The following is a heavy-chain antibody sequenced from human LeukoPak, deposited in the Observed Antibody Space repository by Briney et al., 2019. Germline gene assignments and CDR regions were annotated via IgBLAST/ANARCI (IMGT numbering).Heavy chain of an antibody. D-gene: IGHD2-15*01. V-gene: IGHV3-30*18. Sequence: PGGSLRLSCAASGFTFSSYGMHWVRQAPGKGLEWVAVISYDGSNKYYADSVKGRFTISRDNSKNTLYLQMNSLRAEDTAVYYCAKDGYCSGGSCSIDYWGQGTLVTVSS. J-gene: IGHJ4*02. CDR3: AKDGYCSGGSCSIDY. CDR2: ISYDGSNK. CDR1: GFTFSSYG.